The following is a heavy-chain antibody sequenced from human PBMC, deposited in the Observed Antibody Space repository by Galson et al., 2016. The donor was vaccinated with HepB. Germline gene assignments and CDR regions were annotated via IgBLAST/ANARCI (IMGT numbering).Heavy chain of an antibody. J-gene: IGHJ1*01. CDR1: GYTFTSYG. D-gene: IGHD6-13*01. Sequence: SVKVSCKASGYTFTSYGITWVRQAPGQGLEWVGWISAYKGNTNYAQNFQGRVTMTTETSTSTAYMELRSLRSDDTAVYYCARTESLYGSRWYGYFQHWGQGTLVTVSS. CDR3: ARTESLYGSRWYGYFQH. CDR2: ISAYKGNT. V-gene: IGHV1-18*01.